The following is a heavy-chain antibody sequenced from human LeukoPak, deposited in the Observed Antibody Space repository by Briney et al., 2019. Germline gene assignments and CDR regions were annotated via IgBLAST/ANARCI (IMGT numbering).Heavy chain of an antibody. Sequence: GGSLRLSCAASGFTFSSYGMHWVRQAPGKGLEWVAFIRYDGSNKYYADSVKGRFTISRDNSKNTLYLQMNSLRAEDTAVYYCAKDAMRSSGYPYYYYYMDVWGKGTTVTVSS. J-gene: IGHJ6*03. CDR1: GFTFSSYG. V-gene: IGHV3-30*02. CDR2: IRYDGSNK. CDR3: AKDAMRSSGYPYYYYYMDV. D-gene: IGHD3-22*01.